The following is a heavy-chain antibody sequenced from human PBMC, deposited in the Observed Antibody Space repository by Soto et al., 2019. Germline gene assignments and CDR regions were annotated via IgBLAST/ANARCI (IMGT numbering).Heavy chain of an antibody. D-gene: IGHD6-13*01. Sequence: PEGSLRLSCAASGFTFSSYWMHWVRQAPGKGLVWVSEIDSDGSRTNYADSVKGRFTISRDNAKNTLYLQMNSLRAEDTAVYYCASLSALVDYWGQVTLVTVSS. CDR3: ASLSALVDY. V-gene: IGHV3-74*01. J-gene: IGHJ4*02. CDR2: IDSDGSRT. CDR1: GFTFSSYW.